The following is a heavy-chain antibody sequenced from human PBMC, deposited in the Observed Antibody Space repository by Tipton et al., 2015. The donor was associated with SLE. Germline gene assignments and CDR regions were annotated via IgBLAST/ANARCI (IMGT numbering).Heavy chain of an antibody. CDR3: ARSSSWYESYYYYMDV. V-gene: IGHV5-51*03. Sequence: QSGPEVKKPGESLKISCKGSGYSFTSYWIGWVRQMPGKGLEWMGIIYPGDSDTRYSPSFQGQVTISADKSISTAYLQWSSLKASDTAMYYCARSSSWYESYYYYMDVWGKGTTVTVSS. D-gene: IGHD6-13*01. J-gene: IGHJ6*03. CDR1: GYSFTSYW. CDR2: IYPGDSDT.